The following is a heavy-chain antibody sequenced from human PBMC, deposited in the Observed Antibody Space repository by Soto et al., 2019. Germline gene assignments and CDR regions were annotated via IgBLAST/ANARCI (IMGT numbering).Heavy chain of an antibody. J-gene: IGHJ5*01. CDR3: ARRGSASWTNWFDS. V-gene: IGHV4-39*01. D-gene: IGHD2-2*01. CDR1: GGSITSTIDY. CDR2: IYYDGST. Sequence: SETLSLTCSVSGGSITSTIDYWGWIRQSPGKGLEWIGNIYYDGSTFYNPSLKSRVTISVDTSKRQFSLRVSSVTAADTAVYYCARRGSASWTNWFDSWGHGTLVTVSS.